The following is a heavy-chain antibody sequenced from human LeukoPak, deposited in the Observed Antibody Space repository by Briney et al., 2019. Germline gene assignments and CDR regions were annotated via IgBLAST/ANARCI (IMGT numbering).Heavy chain of an antibody. CDR2: IYSGDST. CDR1: GFTVSSNY. J-gene: IGHJ6*02. V-gene: IGHV3-66*02. CDR3: ARDSDRRVYYGMDV. Sequence: GGSLRLSCAASGFTVSSNYMSWVRQAPGKGLEWVSVIYSGDSTYYADSVKGRFTISRDNSKNTLYLQMNSLRAEDTAVYYCARDSDRRVYYGMDVWGQGTTVTVSS.